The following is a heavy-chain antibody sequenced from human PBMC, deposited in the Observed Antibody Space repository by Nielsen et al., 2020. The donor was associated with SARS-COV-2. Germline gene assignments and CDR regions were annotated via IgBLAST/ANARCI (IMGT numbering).Heavy chain of an antibody. D-gene: IGHD3-16*01. CDR2: IWYDGSNE. J-gene: IGHJ6*02. Sequence: GGSLRLSCRASGLIFGTYGMHWVRQAPGKGLEWVAGIWYDGSNENYAESVKGRFTISRDNSKNTLYLQMNSLRAEDTAVYYCARGGGMDVWGQGTTATVSS. V-gene: IGHV3-33*01. CDR3: ARGGGMDV. CDR1: GLIFGTYG.